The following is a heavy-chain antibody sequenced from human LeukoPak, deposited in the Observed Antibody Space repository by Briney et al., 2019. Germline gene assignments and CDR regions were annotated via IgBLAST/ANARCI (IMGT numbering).Heavy chain of an antibody. CDR3: ARLYYYDSSGLDY. CDR1: GGSISSGDYY. CDR2: IYYSEST. D-gene: IGHD3-22*01. V-gene: IGHV4-30-4*08. Sequence: SQTLSLTCTVSGGSISSGDYYWRWLRQPPGKGLEWLGYIYYSESTYYNPSLKSRVTISVDTSKNQFSLKLSSVTAADTAVYYCARLYYYDSSGLDYGGQGTLVTVS. J-gene: IGHJ4*02.